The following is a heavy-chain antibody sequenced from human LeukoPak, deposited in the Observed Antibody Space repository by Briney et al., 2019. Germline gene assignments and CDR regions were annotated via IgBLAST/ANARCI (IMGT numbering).Heavy chain of an antibody. Sequence: PGGSLRLSCAASQFTFSNYAMNWVRQAPGKGLEWVSYINPTSFTIYYADSVRGRFTISRDNPSNSLYLQMGSLTEDDTAVYFCARQGVLLRNYFDSWGQGTQVTVSS. J-gene: IGHJ4*02. CDR1: QFTFSNYA. CDR2: INPTSFTI. D-gene: IGHD2/OR15-2a*01. CDR3: ARQGVLLRNYFDS. V-gene: IGHV3-48*02.